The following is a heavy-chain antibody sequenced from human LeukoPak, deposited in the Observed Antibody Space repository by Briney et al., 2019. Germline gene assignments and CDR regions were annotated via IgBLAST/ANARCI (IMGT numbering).Heavy chain of an antibody. CDR3: ARALRTGQGDYVPVL. CDR2: IYPGDSEI. J-gene: IGHJ4*02. Sequence: GESLKISCQASGYRFTNYWIGWVRQMPGKGLEWMTIIYPGDSEIRYSPSFQGQVTISADKSIGTMYLQWSSLKASDTAMYYCARALRTGQGDYVPVLWGQGTLVIVSS. D-gene: IGHD4-17*01. CDR1: GYRFTNYW. V-gene: IGHV5-51*01.